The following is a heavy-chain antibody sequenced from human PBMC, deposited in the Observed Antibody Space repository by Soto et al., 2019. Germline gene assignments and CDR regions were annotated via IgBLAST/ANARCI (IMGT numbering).Heavy chain of an antibody. J-gene: IGHJ4*02. D-gene: IGHD6-19*01. CDR3: ARDLWRTNSSGHYNDY. Sequence: EASVKVSCKASGYTFTTYAMHWVRQAPGQRLEWMGWINIDNGNPKYSQKFQGRVTLTRDTSASTAYMELSSLTSEDTAVYYCARDLWRTNSSGHYNDYWGQGTLVTVSS. CDR1: GYTFTTYA. CDR2: INIDNGNP. V-gene: IGHV1-3*04.